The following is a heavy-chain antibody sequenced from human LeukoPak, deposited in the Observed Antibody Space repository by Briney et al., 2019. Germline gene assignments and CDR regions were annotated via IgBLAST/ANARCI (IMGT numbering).Heavy chain of an antibody. Sequence: SETLSLTCTVSGGSISSSSYYWGWIRQPPGKGLEWIGSIYHSGSTYYNPSLKSRVTISVDTSKNQFSLKLSSVTAADTAVYYCARHDGRGSGWSGVHDYWGQGTLVTVSS. D-gene: IGHD6-19*01. V-gene: IGHV4-39*01. CDR3: ARHDGRGSGWSGVHDY. CDR1: GGSISSSSYY. CDR2: IYHSGST. J-gene: IGHJ4*02.